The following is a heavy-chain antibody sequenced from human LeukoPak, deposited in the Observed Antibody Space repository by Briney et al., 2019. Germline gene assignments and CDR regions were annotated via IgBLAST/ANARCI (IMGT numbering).Heavy chain of an antibody. J-gene: IGHJ4*02. CDR2: IYYSGST. V-gene: IGHV4-31*03. CDR1: GGSISSGGYY. D-gene: IGHD1-26*01. Sequence: SETLSLTCTVSGGSISSGGYYWSWIRQHPGKGLEWIGYIYYSGSTYYNPSLKSRVTISVDMSKNQFSLKLSSVTAADTAVYFCARGVWEPYYWGQGILVTVS. CDR3: ARGVWEPYY.